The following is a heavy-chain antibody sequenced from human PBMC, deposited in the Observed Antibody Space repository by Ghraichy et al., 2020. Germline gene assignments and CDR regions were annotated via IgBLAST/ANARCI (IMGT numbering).Heavy chain of an antibody. J-gene: IGHJ4*02. D-gene: IGHD5-24*01. CDR2: TYYRSKWYN. CDR1: GDSVSSSSAA. V-gene: IGHV6-1*01. Sequence: SQTLSLTCGISGDSVSSSSAAWSWIRQSPSRGLEWLGTTYYRSKWYNDYAVSVKSRITISPDTSKNQFSLQLNSVTPEDTAVYYCTRGRDGYINYWGQGTLVTVSS. CDR3: TRGRDGYINY.